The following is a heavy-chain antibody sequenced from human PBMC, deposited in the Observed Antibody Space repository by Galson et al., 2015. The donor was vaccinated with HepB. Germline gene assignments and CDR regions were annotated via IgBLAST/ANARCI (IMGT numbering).Heavy chain of an antibody. CDR2: NFYSGST. CDR1: GGSISSSNCY. J-gene: IGHJ4*02. Sequence: SETLSLTCTASGGSISSSNCYWGWIRQPPGKGLEWIGSNFYSGSTYYNPSLKGRVTISVETSKDQLSLKVNSVTAADTAFYYCASGRRDGYRYFDYWGQGTLVTVSS. D-gene: IGHD5-24*01. CDR3: ASGRRDGYRYFDY. V-gene: IGHV4-39*01.